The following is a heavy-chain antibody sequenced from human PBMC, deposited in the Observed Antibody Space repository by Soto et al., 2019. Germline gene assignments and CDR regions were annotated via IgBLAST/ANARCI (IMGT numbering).Heavy chain of an antibody. CDR2: MNPNSGNT. J-gene: IGHJ3*02. Sequence: QVQLVQSGAEVKKPGASVKVSCKASGYTFTSYDINWVRQATGQGLEWMGWMNPNSGNTGYAQKFQGRVTMTRNTSISTAYMELSSLRSEDTAVYYCASSCYDILTGYYPAAFDIWGQGTMVTVSS. V-gene: IGHV1-8*01. D-gene: IGHD3-9*01. CDR1: GYTFTSYD. CDR3: ASSCYDILTGYYPAAFDI.